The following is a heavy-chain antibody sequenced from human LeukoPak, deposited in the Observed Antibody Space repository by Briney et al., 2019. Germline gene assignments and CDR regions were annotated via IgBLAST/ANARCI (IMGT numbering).Heavy chain of an antibody. J-gene: IGHJ4*02. D-gene: IGHD3-22*01. Sequence: GGSLRLSCAASGFTFSSYAMHWVRQAPGKGLEWVAVISYDGSNKYYADSVKGRFTISRDNSKNTLYLQMNSLRAEDTAVYYCARDYYDSSGYYYDRNFDYWGQGTLVTVSS. CDR3: ARDYYDSSGYYYDRNFDY. CDR1: GFTFSSYA. CDR2: ISYDGSNK. V-gene: IGHV3-30-3*01.